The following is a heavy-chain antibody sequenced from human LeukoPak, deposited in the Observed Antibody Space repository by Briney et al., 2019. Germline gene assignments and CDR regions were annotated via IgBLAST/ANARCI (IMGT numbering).Heavy chain of an antibody. J-gene: IGHJ4*02. V-gene: IGHV3-21*01. CDR1: GFTFSSYS. CDR3: ARDRRYDFWSGYLRGFDY. CDR2: ISSSSSYI. D-gene: IGHD3-3*01. Sequence: GGSLRLSCAASGFTFSSYSMNWVRQAPGKGLEWVSSISSSSSYIYYADSVKGRFTISRDNAKNSLYLQMNSLRAEDTAVYYCARDRRYDFWSGYLRGFDYWGQGTLVTISS.